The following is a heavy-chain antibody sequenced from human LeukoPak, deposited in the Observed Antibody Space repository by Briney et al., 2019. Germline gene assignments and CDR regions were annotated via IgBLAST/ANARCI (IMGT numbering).Heavy chain of an antibody. CDR2: MNPNSGNT. Sequence: ASVKVSCKASGYTFTTYDINWVRQATGQGLEWMGWMNPNSGNTGYAQKFQGRVTITRDTSASTAYMELSSLRSEDTAVYYCARDLVEAPAASRYYYYYYMDVWGKGTTVTVSS. J-gene: IGHJ6*03. CDR3: ARDLVEAPAASRYYYYYYMDV. CDR1: GYTFTTYD. D-gene: IGHD2-2*01. V-gene: IGHV1-8*01.